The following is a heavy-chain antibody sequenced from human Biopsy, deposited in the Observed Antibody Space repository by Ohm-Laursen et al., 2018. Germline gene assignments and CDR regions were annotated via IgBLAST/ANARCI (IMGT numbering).Heavy chain of an antibody. D-gene: IGHD6-13*01. CDR2: INPDSGGT. J-gene: IGHJ3*02. CDR1: AYTLTDYY. Sequence: SVKVSCKASAYTLTDYYLHWVRQAPGQGLEWMGWINPDSGGTNYAQKFQGRVTMTRDTSISTVQMELSSLRSDDTAVYYCARVGFSSTWPPDRHDAFDIWGQGTMVTVSP. CDR3: ARVGFSSTWPPDRHDAFDI. V-gene: IGHV1-2*02.